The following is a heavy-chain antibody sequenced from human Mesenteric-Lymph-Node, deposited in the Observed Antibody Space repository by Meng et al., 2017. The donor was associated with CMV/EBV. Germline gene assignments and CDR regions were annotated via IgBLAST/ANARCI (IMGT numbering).Heavy chain of an antibody. D-gene: IGHD3-22*01. J-gene: IGHJ5*02. CDR1: GDSISSVGYF. V-gene: IGHV4-31*02. Sequence: VSGDSISSVGYFWNWIRQHPGKGLEWIGSIYHSGTTYYNPSLKRRVAISVDTSKNQFSLRLSSVTAADTAVYYCARDSSGYYWFDPWGQGTLVTVSS. CDR3: ARDSSGYYWFDP. CDR2: IYHSGTT.